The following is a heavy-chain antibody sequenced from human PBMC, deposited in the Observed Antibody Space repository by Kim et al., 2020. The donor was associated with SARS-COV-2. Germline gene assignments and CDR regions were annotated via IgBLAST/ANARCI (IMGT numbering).Heavy chain of an antibody. J-gene: IGHJ4*02. V-gene: IGHV3-30*04. CDR3: ARDRQRLLWFGEPLVDDWGY. CDR1: GFTFSSYA. Sequence: GGSLRLSCAASGFTFSSYAMHWVRQAPGKGLEWVAVISYDGSNKYYADSVKDRFTISRDNSKNTLYLQMNSLRAEDTAVYYCARDRQRLLWFGEPLVDDWGYWGQGTLVTVSS. D-gene: IGHD3-10*01. CDR2: ISYDGSNK.